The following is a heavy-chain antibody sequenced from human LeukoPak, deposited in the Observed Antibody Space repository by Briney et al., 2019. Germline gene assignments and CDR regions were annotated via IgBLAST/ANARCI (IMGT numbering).Heavy chain of an antibody. J-gene: IGHJ3*01. CDR1: GFALSSYT. CDR3: AKVPTYLNILTGFPFDV. V-gene: IGHV3-23*01. D-gene: IGHD3-9*01. CDR2: LRGPEGSP. Sequence: GGSLRLSCAASGFALSSYTMSWVPQAPGKGVGWVSSLRGPEGSPFYADSVKGRFTISRDNSKSTLYLQMNSLSAEDTALYYCAKVPTYLNILTGFPFDVWGQGTMVTVSS.